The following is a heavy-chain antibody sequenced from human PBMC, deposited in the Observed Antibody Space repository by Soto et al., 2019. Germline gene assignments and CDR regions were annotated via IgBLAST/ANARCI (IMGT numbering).Heavy chain of an antibody. CDR1: GYTYTNYY. CDR3: ASGACSGECYSDY. D-gene: IGHD2-21*01. V-gene: IGHV1-46*01. Sequence: QVHLVQSGAEVKKPGASVKISCKASGYTYTNYYMHWVRQAPGQGLGWMGIINLSSGSPSYAQRFQGRVTMTRDTSTTTVYMELSSLRSEDTGVYYCASGACSGECYSDYWGQGTLVTVSS. J-gene: IGHJ4*02. CDR2: INLSSGSP.